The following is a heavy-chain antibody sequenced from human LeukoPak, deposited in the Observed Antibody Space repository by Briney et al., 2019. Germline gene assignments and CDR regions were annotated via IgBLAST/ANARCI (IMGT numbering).Heavy chain of an antibody. CDR1: GFTFSSYS. Sequence: GGSLRLSCAASGFTFSSYSMSWVRQAPGKGLEWVAAIWYDGSNKYYADSVKGRFTISRDNSKNTLFLQMNSLRAEDTAVYYCAREWSSSWPLEYWGQGTLVTVSS. CDR3: AREWSSSWPLEY. D-gene: IGHD6-13*01. J-gene: IGHJ4*02. V-gene: IGHV3-33*08. CDR2: IWYDGSNK.